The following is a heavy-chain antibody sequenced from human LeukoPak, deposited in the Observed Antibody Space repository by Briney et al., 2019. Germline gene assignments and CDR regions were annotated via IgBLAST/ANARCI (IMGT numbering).Heavy chain of an antibody. CDR3: ARDQVGCGPLADY. Sequence: PGGSLRLSCAASGFTFSSYSMNWVRQAPGKGLEWVSSISSSSSYIYYADSVKGRFTISRDNAKNSLYLRMNSLRAEDTAVYYCARDQVGCGPLADYWGQGTLVTVSS. CDR2: ISSSSSYI. V-gene: IGHV3-21*01. D-gene: IGHD1-26*01. J-gene: IGHJ4*02. CDR1: GFTFSSYS.